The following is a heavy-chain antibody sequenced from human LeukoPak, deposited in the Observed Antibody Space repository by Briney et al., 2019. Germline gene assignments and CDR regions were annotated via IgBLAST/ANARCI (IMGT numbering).Heavy chain of an antibody. Sequence: SETLSLTCTVSGGSISSGDYYWSWIRQPPRKGLEWIGYIYYSGSTNYNPSLKSRVTISVDTSKNQFSLRLSSVTAADTAVYYCARVIAVTGAFNAFDIWGQGTMVTVSS. V-gene: IGHV4-61*08. CDR3: ARVIAVTGAFNAFDI. CDR2: IYYSGST. D-gene: IGHD6-19*01. CDR1: GGSISSGDYY. J-gene: IGHJ3*02.